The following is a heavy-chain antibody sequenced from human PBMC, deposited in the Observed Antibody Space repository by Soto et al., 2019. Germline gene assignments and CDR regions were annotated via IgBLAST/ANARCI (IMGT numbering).Heavy chain of an antibody. D-gene: IGHD2-2*03. CDR2: ISGSGGST. V-gene: IGHV3-23*01. J-gene: IGHJ4*02. CDR1: GFTFSSYA. Sequence: EVQLLESGGGLVQPGGSLRLSCAASGFTFSSYAMSWVRQAPGKGLEWVPAISGSGGSTYYADSVKGRFTISRDNSKNTLYLQMNSLRAEDTAVYYCANLDIRDGYYFDYWGQGTLVTVSS. CDR3: ANLDIRDGYYFDY.